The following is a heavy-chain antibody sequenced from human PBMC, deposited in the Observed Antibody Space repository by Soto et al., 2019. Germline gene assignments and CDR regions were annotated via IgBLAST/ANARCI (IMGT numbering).Heavy chain of an antibody. Sequence: TSETLSLTCTVSGGSISSYYWSWIRQPPGKGLEWIGYIYYSGSTNYSPSLKSRLTITKDTSKNQVVLTMTNMDPADTATYYCAHFSGSYYDYWGQGTLVTVSS. D-gene: IGHD3-10*01. CDR3: AHFSGSYYDY. CDR1: GGSISSYY. V-gene: IGHV4-59*01. J-gene: IGHJ4*02. CDR2: IYYSGST.